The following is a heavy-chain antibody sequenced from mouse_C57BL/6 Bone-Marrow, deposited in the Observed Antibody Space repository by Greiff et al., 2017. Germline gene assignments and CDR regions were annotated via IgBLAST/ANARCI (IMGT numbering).Heavy chain of an antibody. J-gene: IGHJ1*03. CDR3: ATYGSSYWYFDV. CDR1: GYTFTSYW. D-gene: IGHD1-1*01. CDR2: IYPSDSET. Sequence: QVQLQQSGAELVRPGSSVKLSCKASGYTFTSYWMDWVKQRPGQGLEWIGNIYPSDSETHYNQKFKDKATLTVDKSSSTAYMQLSSLTSEDSAVYYGATYGSSYWYFDVWGTGTTVTVSS. V-gene: IGHV1-61*01.